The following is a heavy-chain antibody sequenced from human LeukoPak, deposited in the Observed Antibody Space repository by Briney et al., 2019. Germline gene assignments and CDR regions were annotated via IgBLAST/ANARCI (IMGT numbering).Heavy chain of an antibody. V-gene: IGHV3-64*02. J-gene: IGHJ3*02. CDR1: GFTFSSSA. D-gene: IGHD1-1*01. Sequence: GGSLRLSCAASGFTFSSSAMRWVRQAPGKGLEYVSATSSNGGRVYYADSVKGRFTISRDNSKNTLYLQMGSLRAEDMAVYYCARAGTTVYDAFDIWGQGTMVTVSS. CDR2: TSSNGGRV. CDR3: ARAGTTVYDAFDI.